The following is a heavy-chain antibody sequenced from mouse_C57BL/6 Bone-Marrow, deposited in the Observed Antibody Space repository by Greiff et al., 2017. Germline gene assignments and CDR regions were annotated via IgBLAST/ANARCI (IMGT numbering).Heavy chain of an antibody. D-gene: IGHD2-5*01. CDR1: GFSLTSYG. V-gene: IGHV2-5*01. CDR2: IWRGGST. Sequence: QVQLQQSGPGLVQPSQSLSITCTVSGFSLTSYGVHWVRQSPGKGLEWLGVIWRGGSTDYNAAFMSRLSITKDNSKSQVFFKMNSLQADDTAIYXCAKSYYSIYYYAMDYWGQGTSVTVSS. J-gene: IGHJ4*01. CDR3: AKSYYSIYYYAMDY.